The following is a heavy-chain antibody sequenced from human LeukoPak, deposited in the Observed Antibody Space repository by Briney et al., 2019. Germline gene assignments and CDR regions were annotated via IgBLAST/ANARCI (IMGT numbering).Heavy chain of an antibody. CDR1: GASISSYY. D-gene: IGHD5-12*01. CDR2: VYYSGGT. J-gene: IGHJ6*03. V-gene: IGHV4-59*01. CDR3: SRAAGLGYYYYYMDV. Sequence: SETLSLSCTVSGASISSYYWSWIRQPPGKGLEWIGYVYYSGGTTYNPSPMSRVTISSETTKKKSSFMLSSMTAADTTVYYFSRAAGLGYYYYYMDVWGKGTTVTVSS.